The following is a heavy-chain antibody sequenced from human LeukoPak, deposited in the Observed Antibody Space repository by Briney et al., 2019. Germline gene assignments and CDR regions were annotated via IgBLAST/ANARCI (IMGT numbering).Heavy chain of an antibody. J-gene: IGHJ4*02. D-gene: IGHD4-23*01. CDR1: GGSISSYF. Sequence: PSETLSLTCTVSGGSISSYFWSCIRQPAGKGLEWIGRIHTSGSTNYNPSPKSRVTMSVDTSKNQFSLKLSSVTAADTAVYYCARVRNYGGFDYWGQGTLVTVSS. V-gene: IGHV4-4*07. CDR3: ARVRNYGGFDY. CDR2: IHTSGST.